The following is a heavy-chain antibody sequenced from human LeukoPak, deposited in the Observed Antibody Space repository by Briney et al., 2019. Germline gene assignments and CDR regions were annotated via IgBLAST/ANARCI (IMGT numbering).Heavy chain of an antibody. CDR2: IYYSGST. D-gene: IGHD3-16*02. CDR3: ARAPEPYGYGWDSYRSFFDH. V-gene: IGHV4-31*03. J-gene: IGHJ4*02. CDR1: GGSISSGGYY. Sequence: SETLSLTCIVSGGSISSGGYYWSWIRQHPGKGLEWIGYIYYSGSTYYNPSLKSRVTISVDTSKNQFSLKLSSVTAADTAVYFCARAPEPYGYGWDSYRSFFDHWGQGTLVTVSS.